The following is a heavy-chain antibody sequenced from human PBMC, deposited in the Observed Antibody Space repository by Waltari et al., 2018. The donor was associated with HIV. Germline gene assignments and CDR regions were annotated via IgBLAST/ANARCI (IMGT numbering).Heavy chain of an antibody. V-gene: IGHV3-9*01. J-gene: IGHJ6*02. Sequence: EVQLVESGGGLVQPGRSLRLSCAASGFTFDDYAMPWVRQAPGKGLEWVSGISWNSGSIGYADSVKGRFTISRDNAKNSLYLQMNSLRAEDTALYYCAKDSSFYGFSQELIAAAGTGGMDVWGQGTTVTVSS. D-gene: IGHD6-13*01. CDR3: AKDSSFYGFSQELIAAAGTGGMDV. CDR2: ISWNSGSI. CDR1: GFTFDDYA.